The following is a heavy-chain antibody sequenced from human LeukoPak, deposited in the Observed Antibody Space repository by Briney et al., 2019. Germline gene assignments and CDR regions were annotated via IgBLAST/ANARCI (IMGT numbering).Heavy chain of an antibody. J-gene: IGHJ5*02. Sequence: ASVKVSCKASGGTFISYAISWVRQAPGQGLEWMGRIIPIFGTANYAQKFQGRVTMTRNTSISTAYMELSSLRSEDTAVYYCAREFRREYSSGWYVFPWGQGTLVTVSS. D-gene: IGHD6-19*01. V-gene: IGHV1-69*05. CDR1: GGTFISYA. CDR2: IIPIFGTA. CDR3: AREFRREYSSGWYVFP.